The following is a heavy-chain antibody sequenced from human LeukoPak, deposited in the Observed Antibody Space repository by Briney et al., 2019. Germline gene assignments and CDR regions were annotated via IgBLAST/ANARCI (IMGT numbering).Heavy chain of an antibody. V-gene: IGHV4-59*12. Sequence: PSETLSLTCIVSGGSITGYYWSWIRQPPGKGLEWIGYIHYTGSSSYSPSLKSRVTMSVDTSKNELSLKLTSVTALDTAMYYCARVPITVFGVGWFDSWGQGTPVTVSS. CDR1: GGSITGYY. CDR3: ARVPITVFGVGWFDS. CDR2: IHYTGSS. J-gene: IGHJ5*01. D-gene: IGHD3-3*01.